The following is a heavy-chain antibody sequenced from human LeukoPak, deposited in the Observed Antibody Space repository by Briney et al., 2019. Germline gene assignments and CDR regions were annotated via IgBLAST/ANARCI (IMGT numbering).Heavy chain of an antibody. Sequence: ASVKVSCQASGYSLIGYGISWVRQAPGQGLEWMGWISSYSGNTNYAQELQGRVTMTTDSSTSTAYMELGSLRSDDTAFYYCARDRGTYGGMDYWGQGTLVTVSS. CDR2: ISSYSGNT. D-gene: IGHD4-23*01. CDR1: GYSLIGYG. J-gene: IGHJ4*02. CDR3: ARDRGTYGGMDY. V-gene: IGHV1-18*01.